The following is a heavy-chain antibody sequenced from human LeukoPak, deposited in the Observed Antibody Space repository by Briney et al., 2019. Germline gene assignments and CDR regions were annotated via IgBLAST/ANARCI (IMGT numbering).Heavy chain of an antibody. CDR2: ISAYNGNT. J-gene: IGHJ3*02. CDR3: ARDQVRPAASAYDAFDI. D-gene: IGHD2-2*01. CDR1: GYTFTSYG. Sequence: ASVKVSCKASGYTFTSYGISWVRQAPGQGLEWMGWISAYNGNTNYAQKLQGRVTMTTDTSTSTAYMELRSLRSDDTAVYYCARDQVRPAASAYDAFDIWGQGTMVTVSS. V-gene: IGHV1-18*01.